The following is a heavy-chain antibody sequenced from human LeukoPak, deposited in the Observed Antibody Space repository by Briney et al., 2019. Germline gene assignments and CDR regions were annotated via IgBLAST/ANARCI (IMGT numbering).Heavy chain of an antibody. D-gene: IGHD3-10*01. Sequence: ASVTVSCKASGGTFISYAISWVRQAPGQGLEWMGGLIPIFGTANYAQKFQGRVTITADESTSTAYMELSSLRSEDTAVYYCARSPTGTGDYYYYYGMDVWGQGTTVTVSS. CDR2: LIPIFGTA. V-gene: IGHV1-69*13. CDR3: ARSPTGTGDYYYYYGMDV. CDR1: GGTFISYA. J-gene: IGHJ6*02.